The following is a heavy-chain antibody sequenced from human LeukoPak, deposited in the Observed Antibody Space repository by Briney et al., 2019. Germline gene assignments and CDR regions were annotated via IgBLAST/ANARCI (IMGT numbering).Heavy chain of an antibody. V-gene: IGHV1-58*02. CDR1: GFTFTSSA. Sequence: SVKVSCKASGFTFTSSAMQWVRQARGQRLQWIGWIVVGSGNTNYAQKFQERVTITRDVSTSTAYMELSSLRSEDTAVYYCAAEPRGSGSPLYWGQGTLVTVSS. J-gene: IGHJ4*02. D-gene: IGHD3-10*01. CDR2: IVVGSGNT. CDR3: AAEPRGSGSPLY.